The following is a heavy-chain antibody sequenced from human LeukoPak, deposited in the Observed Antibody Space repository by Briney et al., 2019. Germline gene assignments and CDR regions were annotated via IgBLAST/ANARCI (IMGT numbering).Heavy chain of an antibody. J-gene: IGHJ4*02. CDR3: ARGGRWESHTDY. CDR1: GYTFTDYG. V-gene: IGHV1-18*01. Sequence: ASVKVSCKASGYTFTDYGITWVRQTPTQGLQWMGWISAYNGNTNYAQDIQGGATMTTDTSTTTAYMELRNLRSDDTAVYYCARGGRWESHTDYWGQGTLVTVSS. D-gene: IGHD1-26*01. CDR2: ISAYNGNT.